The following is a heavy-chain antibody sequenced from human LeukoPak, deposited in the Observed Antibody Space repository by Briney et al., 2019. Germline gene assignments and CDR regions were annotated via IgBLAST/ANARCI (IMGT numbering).Heavy chain of an antibody. J-gene: IGHJ3*02. CDR3: ATPRDGYKNDAFDI. CDR1: GGTFSSYA. V-gene: IGHV1-69*13. D-gene: IGHD5-24*01. CDR2: IIPIFGTA. Sequence: SVKVSCKASGGTFSSYAISWVRQAPGQGLEWMGGIIPIFGTANYAQKFQGRVTITADESTSTAYMELSSLRSEDTAVYYCATPRDGYKNDAFDIWGQGTMVTVSS.